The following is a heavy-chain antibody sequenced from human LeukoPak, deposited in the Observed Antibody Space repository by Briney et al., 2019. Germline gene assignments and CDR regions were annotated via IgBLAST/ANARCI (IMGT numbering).Heavy chain of an antibody. CDR2: IYYTGST. CDR1: GGSISTYY. J-gene: IGHJ5*02. V-gene: IGHV4-59*01. CDR3: ARGGNYWPQWWFDP. D-gene: IGHD1-26*01. Sequence: TPSETLSLTCTVSGGSISTYYWSWIRQPPGKGLERIGYIYYTGSTSYNPSLKSRVTMSLDASKNQFSLELNSVTPADTAVYYCARGGNYWPQWWFDPWGRGALVSVSS.